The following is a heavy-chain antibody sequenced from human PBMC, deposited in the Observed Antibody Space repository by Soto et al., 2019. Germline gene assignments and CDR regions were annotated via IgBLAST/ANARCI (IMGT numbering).Heavy chain of an antibody. Sequence: QVQLVQSGAEVKKPGASVKVSCKASGYTFTSYYMHWVRQAPGQGLEWMGIINPSGGSTSYAQKFQGRVNMTRDTSTSTVYMELSSLRSEDTAVYYCAIESYSSSWSSRPGDPRSYFDYWGQGTLVTVSS. J-gene: IGHJ4*02. CDR2: INPSGGST. CDR3: AIESYSSSWSSRPGDPRSYFDY. CDR1: GYTFTSYY. V-gene: IGHV1-46*01. D-gene: IGHD6-13*01.